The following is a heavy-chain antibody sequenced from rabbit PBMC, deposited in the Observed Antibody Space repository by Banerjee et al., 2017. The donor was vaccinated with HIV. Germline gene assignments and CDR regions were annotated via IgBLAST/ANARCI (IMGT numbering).Heavy chain of an antibody. D-gene: IGHD6-1*01. J-gene: IGHJ2*01. CDR1: GFSFSSDYW. CDR2: IYTGSGGYT. V-gene: IGHV1S45*01. Sequence: QEQLEESGGDLVKPEGSLTLTCTASGFSFSSDYWICWVRQAPGKGLEWIGCIYTGSGGYTYYASWASGRFTISKTSSTTVTLQMTSLTAADTATYFCARGYNGYTYLDAFDPWGPGTLVTVS. CDR3: ARGYNGYTYLDAFDP.